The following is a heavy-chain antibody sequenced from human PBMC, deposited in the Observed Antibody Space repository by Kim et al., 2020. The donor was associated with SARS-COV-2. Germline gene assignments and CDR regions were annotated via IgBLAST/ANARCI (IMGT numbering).Heavy chain of an antibody. CDR1: GFTFGDYA. J-gene: IGHJ4*02. V-gene: IGHV3-49*03. D-gene: IGHD3-22*01. CDR2: IRSKAYGETT. CDR3: NTYFYDSSGYYYSRSFDY. Sequence: GGSLRLSCTASGFTFGDYAMSWFRQAPGRGLEWVGVIRSKAYGETTGYAASVKGRFTISRDDSKSIAYLQMNSLKTEDTAVYYCNTYFYDSSGYYYSRSFDYWGQGTLVTVSS.